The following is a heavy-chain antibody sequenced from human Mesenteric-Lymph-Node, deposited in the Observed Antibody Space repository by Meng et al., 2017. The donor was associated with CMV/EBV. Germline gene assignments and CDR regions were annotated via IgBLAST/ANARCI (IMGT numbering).Heavy chain of an antibody. CDR1: GYTFTGYY. Sequence: SGYTFTGYYMHWVRQAPGQGLEWMGWINPNSGGTNYAQKFQGRVTMTRDTSISTAYMELSRLRSDDTAVYYCARERYSSSWSDAFDIWGQGTMVTVSS. D-gene: IGHD6-13*01. CDR2: INPNSGGT. CDR3: ARERYSSSWSDAFDI. J-gene: IGHJ3*02. V-gene: IGHV1-2*02.